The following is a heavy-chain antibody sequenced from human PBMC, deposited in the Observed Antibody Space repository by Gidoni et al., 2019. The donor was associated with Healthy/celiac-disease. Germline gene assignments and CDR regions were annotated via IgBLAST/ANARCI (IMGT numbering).Heavy chain of an antibody. CDR1: GGSISSYY. D-gene: IGHD6-19*01. Sequence: QVQLQESGPGLVKPSETLSLTCTVSGGSISSYYWSWIRQPPGKGLEWIGYIYYSGSTNYNPSLKSRVTISVDTSKNQFSLKLSSVTAADTAVYYCARHSRVRQWLVPYYYYGMDVWGQGTTVTVSS. V-gene: IGHV4-59*08. CDR3: ARHSRVRQWLVPYYYYGMDV. J-gene: IGHJ6*02. CDR2: IYYSGST.